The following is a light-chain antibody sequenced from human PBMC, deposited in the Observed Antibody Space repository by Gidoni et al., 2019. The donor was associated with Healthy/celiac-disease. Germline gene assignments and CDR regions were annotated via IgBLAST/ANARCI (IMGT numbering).Light chain of an antibody. V-gene: IGKV3-15*01. J-gene: IGKJ1*01. Sequence: KVMTQSPATLSVFPGERATLSCRASQSVSSNIAWYQKKPGPPPRLLIYGSSTRATGIPARFSGSCSGTEFTLTISRLPSEDFAVYYCQQYNNWPRTFGQGTKVEIK. CDR3: QQYNNWPRT. CDR1: QSVSSN. CDR2: GSS.